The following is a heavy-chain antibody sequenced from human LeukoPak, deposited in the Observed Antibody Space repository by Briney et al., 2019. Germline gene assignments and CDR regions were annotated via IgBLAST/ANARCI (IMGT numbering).Heavy chain of an antibody. CDR2: ISSSSSYI. CDR1: GFTFSSYS. CDR3: ASHDFWSGYLDY. D-gene: IGHD3-3*01. Sequence: PGGSLRLSCAASGFTFSSYSMNWVRQAPGKGLEWVSSISSSSSYIYYADSVKGRFTISRDNAKNSLYLQMNSLRAEDTAVYYCASHDFWSGYLDYWGQGTLVTVSS. J-gene: IGHJ4*02. V-gene: IGHV3-21*01.